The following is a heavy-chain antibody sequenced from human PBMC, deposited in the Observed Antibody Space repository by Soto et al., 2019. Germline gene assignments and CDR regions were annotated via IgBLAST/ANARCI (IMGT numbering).Heavy chain of an antibody. CDR2: IDPSGGTT. J-gene: IGHJ4*02. CDR3: ARDEGDYYDSYFSARLEKTGFEY. CDR1: GYSFTNYY. D-gene: IGHD3-22*01. V-gene: IGHV1-46*01. Sequence: ASVKVSCKASGYSFTNYYLHWVRQAPGQGLEWMGVIDPSGGTTNYAQKFQGRLTLTRDTSTSTVFVELSSLRSEDTAVYYCARDEGDYYDSYFSARLEKTGFEYWGQGTLVTVSS.